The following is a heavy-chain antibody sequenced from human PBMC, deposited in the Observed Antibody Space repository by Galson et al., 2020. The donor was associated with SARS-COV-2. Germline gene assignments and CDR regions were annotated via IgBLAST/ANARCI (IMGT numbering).Heavy chain of an antibody. V-gene: IGHV3-23*01. CDR2: ISGSGGST. CDR3: AKDDDSSGYYRGDAFDI. CDR1: GFTFSSYA. Sequence: GESLKISCAASGFTFSSYAMSWVRQAPGKGLEWVSAISGSGGSTYYADSVKGRFTISRDNSKNTLYLQMNSLSAEDTAVYYCAKDDDSSGYYRGDAFDIWGQGTMVTVSS. J-gene: IGHJ3*02. D-gene: IGHD3-22*01.